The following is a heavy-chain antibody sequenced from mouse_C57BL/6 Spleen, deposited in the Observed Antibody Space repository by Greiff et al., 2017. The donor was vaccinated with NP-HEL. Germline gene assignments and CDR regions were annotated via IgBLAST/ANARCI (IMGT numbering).Heavy chain of an antibody. V-gene: IGHV5-17*01. CDR2: ISSGSSTI. J-gene: IGHJ2*01. CDR1: GFTFSDYG. CDR3: ARLGWLPYYFDY. Sequence: EVKLQESGGGLVKPGGSLKLSCAASGFTFSDYGMHWVRQAPEKGLEWVAYISSGSSTIYYADTVKGRFTISRDNAKNTLFLQMTSLRSEDTAMYYCARLGWLPYYFDYWGQGTTLTVSS. D-gene: IGHD2-3*01.